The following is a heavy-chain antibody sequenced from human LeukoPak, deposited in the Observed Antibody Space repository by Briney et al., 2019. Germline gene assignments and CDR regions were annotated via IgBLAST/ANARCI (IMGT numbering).Heavy chain of an antibody. V-gene: IGHV1-69*05. CDR2: IIPIFGTA. CDR3: ASSGKATTPLDV. J-gene: IGHJ6*04. Sequence: SVKVSCKASGGTFSSYAISWVRQAPGQGLEWMGGIIPIFGTANYAQKFQGRVTITTDESTSTAYMELSSLRSEDTAVYYCASSGKATTPLDVWGKGTTVTVSS. D-gene: IGHD5-24*01. CDR1: GGTFSSYA.